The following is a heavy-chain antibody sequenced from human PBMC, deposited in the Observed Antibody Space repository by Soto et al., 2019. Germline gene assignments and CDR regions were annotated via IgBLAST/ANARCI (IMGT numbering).Heavy chain of an antibody. CDR3: ARQLGLTSSWYDATWFDP. Sequence: QLQLQESGPGLVKPSETLSLTCTVSGGSISSSNYYWGWVRQPPGKGLEWIGSIYYSGSTYYNPSLKSRVTISVDTSKNQFSLKLSSVTAADTAVYYCARQLGLTSSWYDATWFDPWGQGTLVTVSS. J-gene: IGHJ5*02. D-gene: IGHD6-13*01. CDR1: GGSISSSNYY. CDR2: IYYSGST. V-gene: IGHV4-39*01.